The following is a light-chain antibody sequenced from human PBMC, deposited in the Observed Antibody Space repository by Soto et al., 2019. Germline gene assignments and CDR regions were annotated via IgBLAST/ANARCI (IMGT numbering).Light chain of an antibody. CDR2: DAS. CDR3: QQYKKGSLI. Sequence: EIVMTQSPATLSVSPGERATLSCRASQSVTSRLAWYQQTPGQAPRLLIYDASTRATGIPARFSGSGSGTEFALTISSLQSEDFAVYYCQQYKKGSLIFGGGTKGDLK. CDR1: QSVTSR. V-gene: IGKV3-15*01. J-gene: IGKJ4*01.